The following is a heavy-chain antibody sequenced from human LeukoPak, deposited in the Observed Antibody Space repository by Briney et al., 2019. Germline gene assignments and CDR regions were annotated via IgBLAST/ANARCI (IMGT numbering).Heavy chain of an antibody. Sequence: SQTLSLTCAISGDSVSSDSSAWNWFRQSPSRGIEWLGRSFYSSKWYNDYAVSVKSRITINPDTSKNQFSLQLNSVIPEDTAVYYCARRRYYGYTGYFDYWGQGTPVTVSS. CDR2: SFYSSKWYN. CDR3: ARRRYYGYTGYFDY. J-gene: IGHJ4*02. V-gene: IGHV6-1*01. D-gene: IGHD3-22*01. CDR1: GDSVSSDSSA.